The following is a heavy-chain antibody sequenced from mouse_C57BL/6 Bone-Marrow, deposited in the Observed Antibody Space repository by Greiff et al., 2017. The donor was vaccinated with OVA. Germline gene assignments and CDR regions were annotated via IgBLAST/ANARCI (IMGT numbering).Heavy chain of an antibody. Sequence: VQLQQPGAELVKPGASVKLSCTASGYTFTSYWMQWVKQRPGQGLEWIGEIDPSDSYTNYNQKFKGKATLTVDTSSSTAYMQLSSLTSEDSAVYYCARDGFYYYAMDYWGQGTSVTVSS. D-gene: IGHD2-3*01. CDR2: IDPSDSYT. CDR1: GYTFTSYW. V-gene: IGHV1-50*01. J-gene: IGHJ4*01. CDR3: ARDGFYYYAMDY.